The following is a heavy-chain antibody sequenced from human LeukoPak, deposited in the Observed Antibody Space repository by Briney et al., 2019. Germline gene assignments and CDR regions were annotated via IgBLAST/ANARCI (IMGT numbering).Heavy chain of an antibody. CDR3: AREFQNKRIFGVVNWFDP. CDR1: GFTFSSYA. J-gene: IGHJ5*02. D-gene: IGHD3-3*01. V-gene: IGHV3-30*04. CDR2: ISYDGSNK. Sequence: GGSLRLSCAASGFTFSSYAMHWVRQAPGKGLEWVAVISYDGSNKYYADSVKGRFTISRDNSKNTLYLQMNSLRAEDTAVYYCAREFQNKRIFGVVNWFDPWGQGTLVTVSS.